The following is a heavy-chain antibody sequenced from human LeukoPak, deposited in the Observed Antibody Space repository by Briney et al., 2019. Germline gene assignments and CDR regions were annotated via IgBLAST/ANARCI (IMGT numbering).Heavy chain of an antibody. CDR3: ARDVGGSGSY. CDR2: TNEVASIT. D-gene: IGHD3-10*01. V-gene: IGHV3-74*01. Sequence: GGSLRLSCAVCGFTFRRYWMQWVRHVPGRGGLWVSLTNEVASITHPAYSVKSPFTISRHNPQNTLYLHPNSLRVEDTAIYYCARDVGGSGSYWGQGTLVTVSS. CDR1: GFTFRRYW. J-gene: IGHJ4*02.